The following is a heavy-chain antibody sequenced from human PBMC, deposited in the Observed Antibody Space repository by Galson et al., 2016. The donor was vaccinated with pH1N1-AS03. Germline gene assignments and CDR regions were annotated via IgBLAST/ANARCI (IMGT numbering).Heavy chain of an antibody. J-gene: IGHJ4*02. CDR1: GGSIIHLS. CDR3: ATGLGWTADD. CDR2: VYNSGST. D-gene: IGHD4-23*01. Sequence: LSLTCAVSGGSIIHLSCTWIRQPPGKRLEWIGHVYNSGSTNYNPSLKGRVAISVDTSKNQFSLKLNSVTAADAAVYYCATGLGWTADDWGQGTLVTVSS. V-gene: IGHV4-59*11.